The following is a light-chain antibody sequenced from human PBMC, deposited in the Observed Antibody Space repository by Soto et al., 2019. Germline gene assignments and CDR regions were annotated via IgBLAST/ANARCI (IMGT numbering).Light chain of an antibody. CDR2: GAS. J-gene: IGKJ1*01. CDR3: QQYGSSPRT. Sequence: EIVLTQSPGTLSLYPGERATLSCTASQSVSNKYLAWYQQKPGQAPRLLIYGASSRATGIPDRFSGSGSGTDFTLTISRLEPDDFAVYYCQQYGSSPRTFGQGTKVDVK. CDR1: QSVSNKY. V-gene: IGKV3-20*01.